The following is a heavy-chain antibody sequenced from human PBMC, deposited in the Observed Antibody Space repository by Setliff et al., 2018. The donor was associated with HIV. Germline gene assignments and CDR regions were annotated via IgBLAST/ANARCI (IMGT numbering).Heavy chain of an antibody. J-gene: IGHJ4*02. Sequence: ASVKVSCKSSGYTFTDYFMHWVRQAPGQGLEWMGWISPDNANTRISQRFRGSVTMTRDRSINTAYMEFTGLTSDDTAVYYCARQLSNSFDYWGQGTLVTVSS. CDR3: ARQLSNSFDY. CDR2: ISPDNANT. D-gene: IGHD1-1*01. V-gene: IGHV1-2*02. CDR1: GYTFTDYF.